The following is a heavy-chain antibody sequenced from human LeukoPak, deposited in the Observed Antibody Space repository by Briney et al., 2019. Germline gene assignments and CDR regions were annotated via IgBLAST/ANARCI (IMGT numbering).Heavy chain of an antibody. CDR2: IKQDGSEK. D-gene: IGHD3-9*01. V-gene: IGHV3-7*01. CDR3: ARWYYDILTVYYHYYYYYMDV. CDR1: GFTFSSYW. Sequence: TGGSLRLSCAASGFTFSSYWMTWVRQAPGKGLEWVANIKQDGSEKYYVDSVKGRFTISRDNAKNSLYLQMNSLRAEDTAVYYCARWYYDILTVYYHYYYYYMDVWGKGTTVTISS. J-gene: IGHJ6*03.